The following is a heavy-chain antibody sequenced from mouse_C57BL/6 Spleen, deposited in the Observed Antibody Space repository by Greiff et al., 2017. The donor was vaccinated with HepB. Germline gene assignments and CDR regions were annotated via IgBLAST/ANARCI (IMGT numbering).Heavy chain of an antibody. CDR3: ARDYGSSYNYAMDY. Sequence: EVQLQQSGPELVKPGASVKIPCKASGYTFTDYNMDWVKQSHGKSLEWIGDINPNNGGTIYNQKFKGKATLTVDKSSSTAYMELRSLTSEDTAVYYCARDYGSSYNYAMDYWGKGTSVTVSS. D-gene: IGHD1-1*01. V-gene: IGHV1-18*01. CDR1: GYTFTDYN. CDR2: INPNNGGT. J-gene: IGHJ4*01.